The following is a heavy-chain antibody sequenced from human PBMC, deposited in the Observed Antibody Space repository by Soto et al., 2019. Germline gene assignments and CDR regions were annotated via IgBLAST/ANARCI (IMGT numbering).Heavy chain of an antibody. Sequence: EVQLVESGGGLVKPGGSLRLSCAASGFTFNNAWMSWVRQAPGKGLEWVGRIKSNTDGGTVDYAAPVNGRFTISRDDSKNTVYLQMNSLKTEDTAVYYCATDLKTGTERGKFDYGGQGTLVTVSS. CDR3: ATDLKTGTERGKFDY. CDR2: IKSNTDGGTV. V-gene: IGHV3-15*01. CDR1: GFTFNNAW. D-gene: IGHD1-1*01. J-gene: IGHJ4*02.